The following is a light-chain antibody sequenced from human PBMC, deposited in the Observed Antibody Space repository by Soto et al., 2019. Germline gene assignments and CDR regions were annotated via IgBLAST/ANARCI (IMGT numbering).Light chain of an antibody. CDR3: SSYAGSHTYEV. CDR1: SSDVGAYNF. J-gene: IGLJ3*02. Sequence: QSALTQPRSVSGSPGQSVTISCTGTSSDVGAYNFVSWYQQNPGKAPKLILYDVIKRPSGVPDRFSGSKSGNTASLTISGLQTEDEADYHCSSYAGSHTYEVFGGGTKPPS. CDR2: DVI. V-gene: IGLV2-11*01.